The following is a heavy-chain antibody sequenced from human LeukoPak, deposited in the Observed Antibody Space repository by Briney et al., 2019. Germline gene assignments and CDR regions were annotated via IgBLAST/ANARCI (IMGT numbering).Heavy chain of an antibody. Sequence: PSETLSLTCTVSGGSISSGDYYWSWIRQPPGKGLEWIGYIYYSGSTYYNPSLKSRVTISVDTSKNQFSLKLSSVTAADTAVYYCARQELIAARPFDYWGQGTLVTVSS. D-gene: IGHD6-6*01. CDR1: GGSISSGDYY. CDR3: ARQELIAARPFDY. J-gene: IGHJ4*02. CDR2: IYYSGST. V-gene: IGHV4-30-4*01.